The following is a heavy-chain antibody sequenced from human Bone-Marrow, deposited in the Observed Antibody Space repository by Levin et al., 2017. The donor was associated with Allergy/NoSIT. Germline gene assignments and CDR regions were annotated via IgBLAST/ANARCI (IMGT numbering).Heavy chain of an antibody. D-gene: IGHD5-24*01. V-gene: IGHV1-46*03. Sequence: ASVKVSCTASGYSFSTKFLHWVRQAPGQGPEWLGIITPTSGDTTYAEKFQARLTMTRDTSTSTIYMELNSLKSEDTALYYCVRGRWLQKDFDYWGQGTLVIVSS. CDR1: GYSFSTKF. CDR2: ITPTSGDT. CDR3: VRGRWLQKDFDY. J-gene: IGHJ4*02.